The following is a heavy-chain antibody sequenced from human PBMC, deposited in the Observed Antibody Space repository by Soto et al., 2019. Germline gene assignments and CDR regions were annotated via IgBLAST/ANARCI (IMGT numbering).Heavy chain of an antibody. D-gene: IGHD3-3*01. Sequence: SVKVSCKASGGTFSSYAISWVRQAPGQGLEWMGGIIPIFGTANYAQKFQGRVTITADESTSTAYMELRSLRSDDTTVYYCARVVTYYDSSPFDLWGRGTLVTVSS. V-gene: IGHV1-69*13. J-gene: IGHJ2*01. CDR2: IIPIFGTA. CDR1: GGTFSSYA. CDR3: ARVVTYYDSSPFDL.